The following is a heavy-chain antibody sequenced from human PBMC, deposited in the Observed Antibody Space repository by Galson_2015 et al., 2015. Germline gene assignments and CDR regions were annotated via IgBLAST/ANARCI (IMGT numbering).Heavy chain of an antibody. Sequence: SLRLSCAASGFTFNNAWMSWVRQAPGKGLEWVAVISYDGSKKYYADSVKGRFTISRDNSKNTLYLQMNSLRAEDTAVYYCARDPQDNSGWSCYFDYWGQGTLVTVSS. J-gene: IGHJ4*02. CDR1: GFTFNNAW. CDR2: ISYDGSKK. V-gene: IGHV3-30-3*01. D-gene: IGHD6-19*01. CDR3: ARDPQDNSGWSCYFDY.